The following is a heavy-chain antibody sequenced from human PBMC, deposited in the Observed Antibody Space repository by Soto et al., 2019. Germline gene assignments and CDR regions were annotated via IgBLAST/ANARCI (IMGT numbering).Heavy chain of an antibody. D-gene: IGHD1-1*01. CDR2: ISADNGNT. CDR3: ARGRYGDY. J-gene: IGHJ4*02. V-gene: IGHV1-18*01. CDR1: GYTFTSYG. Sequence: QVHLVQSGAEVKKPGASVKVSCKASGYTFTSYGITWVRQAPGQGLEWMGWISADNGNTDYAQKLQGRDIVTRDTSTSTAYMELRSLRSDDTAVYYCARGRYGDYWGQGALVTVSS.